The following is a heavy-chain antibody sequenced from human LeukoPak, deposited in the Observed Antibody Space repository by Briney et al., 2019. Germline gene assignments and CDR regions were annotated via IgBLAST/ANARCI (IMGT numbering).Heavy chain of an antibody. J-gene: IGHJ4*02. CDR1: GGTFSSYA. Sequence: ASVKVSCKASGGTFSSYAISWVRQAPGQGLEWMGIINPSADSTNYAQKFQGRVTMTRDISTSTVYMDLSSLTSEDTAVYYCARGHPSATGYSSGWYSHYWGQGTLVTVSS. CDR3: ARGHPSATGYSSGWYSHY. V-gene: IGHV1-46*01. CDR2: INPSADST. D-gene: IGHD6-19*01.